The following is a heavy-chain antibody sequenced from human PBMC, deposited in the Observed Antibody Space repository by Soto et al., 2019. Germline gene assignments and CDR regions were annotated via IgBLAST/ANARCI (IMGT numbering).Heavy chain of an antibody. CDR3: ARGDRGGSGSPASYYYSGLDV. V-gene: IGHV3-23*01. Sequence: EVQLLESGGDLVQPGGSLRLSCAASGFTFSSYAMSWVRQAPGKGLEWVSSVSAGGDMTYYADSVKGRFTISRDNSKNALFLQMNSLRAEDTALYYCARGDRGGSGSPASYYYSGLDVWGQGTTVTVS. J-gene: IGHJ6*02. CDR2: VSAGGDMT. CDR1: GFTFSSYA. D-gene: IGHD3-10*01.